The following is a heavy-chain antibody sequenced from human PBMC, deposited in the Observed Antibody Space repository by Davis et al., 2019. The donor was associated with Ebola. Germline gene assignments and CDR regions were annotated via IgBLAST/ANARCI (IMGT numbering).Heavy chain of an antibody. CDR1: GYTFTSYG. CDR3: ARAQFPTTSDH. CDR2: INPHNGNT. V-gene: IGHV1-18*01. D-gene: IGHD1-1*01. Sequence: ASVTVSCKASGYTFTSYGISWVRQAPGQGLEWMGWINPHNGNTNYAQNVQGRVTMTTDTSTTTAYMEVGSLRSDDTAVYYCARAQFPTTSDHWGQGTLVTVSS. J-gene: IGHJ4*02.